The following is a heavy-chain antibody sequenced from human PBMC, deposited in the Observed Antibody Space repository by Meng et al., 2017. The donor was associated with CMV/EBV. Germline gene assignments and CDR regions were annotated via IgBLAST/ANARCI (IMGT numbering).Heavy chain of an antibody. Sequence: LSLTCAASGFTFSSYGMHWVRQAPGKGLEWVAVIWYDGSNKYYADSVKGRFTISRDNSKNTLYLQMNSLRAEDTAVYYCAKELPRDHDAFDIWGQGTMVTVSS. CDR3: AKELPRDHDAFDI. V-gene: IGHV3-33*06. CDR1: GFTFSSYG. CDR2: IWYDGSNK. J-gene: IGHJ3*02.